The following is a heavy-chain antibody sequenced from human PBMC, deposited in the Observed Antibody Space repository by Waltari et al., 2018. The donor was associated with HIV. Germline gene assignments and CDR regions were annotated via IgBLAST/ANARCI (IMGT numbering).Heavy chain of an antibody. CDR1: GYIFTNYG. CDR3: ARGLGGSYYYGVDV. J-gene: IGHJ6*02. V-gene: IGHV1-18*01. CDR2: ISGYNANT. Sequence: QVHLVQSGAEVKMHGASVRVPCKTSGYIFTNYGCSWVRQAPGQGLEWLGWISGYNANTNYAQRLQGRVTLTTDTSTSTAYMELRSLRSDDTAVYYCARGLGGSYYYGVDVWGQGTTVTVS.